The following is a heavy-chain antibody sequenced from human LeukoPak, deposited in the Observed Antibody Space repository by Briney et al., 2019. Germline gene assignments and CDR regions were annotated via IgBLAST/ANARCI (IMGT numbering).Heavy chain of an antibody. Sequence: GGSLRLSCAASGFSFSTPWIHWVRQGPGKGLVLVSRISDYGSDILYADSVKGRFTVSSDNANNTLYLQMNSLRAEDTALYYCARDRGGWGPTTFNFWGQGTLVTVSS. CDR3: ARDRGGWGPTTFNF. CDR1: GFSFSTPW. V-gene: IGHV3-74*01. CDR2: ISDYGSDI. D-gene: IGHD3-10*01. J-gene: IGHJ4*02.